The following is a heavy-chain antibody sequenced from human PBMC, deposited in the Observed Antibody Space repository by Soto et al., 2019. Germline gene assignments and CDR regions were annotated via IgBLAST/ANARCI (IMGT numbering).Heavy chain of an antibody. J-gene: IGHJ4*02. CDR1: GYTFTNYG. V-gene: IGHV1-18*01. CDR3: ARGPDPTYFDY. CDR2: INVYNGKT. Sequence: QVQLVQSGGEVAKPGASVKVSCKASGYTFTNYGINWVRQAPGLGLEWMGWINVYNGKTNYAQKFQARVTMTTDTSTNSVYMELTSLRSDDTAVYYCARGPDPTYFDYWGQGTLVIVSS.